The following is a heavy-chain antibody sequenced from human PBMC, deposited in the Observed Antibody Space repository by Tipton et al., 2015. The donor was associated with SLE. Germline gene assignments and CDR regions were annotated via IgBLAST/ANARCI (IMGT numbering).Heavy chain of an antibody. CDR2: ISYSGST. CDR3: ARQLGYGDPFAFDY. CDR1: DDSIRNYY. D-gene: IGHD4-17*01. V-gene: IGHV4-59*08. Sequence: TLSLTCSVSDDSIRNYYFSWIRQPPGKELEWIGYISYSGSTVYNPSLESRVTISLDTSKNHLSLKLRSVTAADRATYYCARQLGYGDPFAFDYWSQGTLATVSS. J-gene: IGHJ4*02.